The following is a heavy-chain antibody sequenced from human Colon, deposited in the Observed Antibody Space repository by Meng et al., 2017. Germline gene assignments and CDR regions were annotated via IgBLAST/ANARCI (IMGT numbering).Heavy chain of an antibody. CDR3: ANNGEGYYFDY. CDR2: SSNSGSNT. D-gene: IGHD3-10*01. J-gene: IGHJ4*02. Sequence: GESLKISCAASRFTFSIYAMNWVRQAPGKGLEWVSGSSNSGSNTYYADSVKGRFTISRDNSKNTVYLQMNSLRAEDTAVYYCANNGEGYYFDYWGQGTLVTVSS. CDR1: RFTFSIYA. V-gene: IGHV3-23*01.